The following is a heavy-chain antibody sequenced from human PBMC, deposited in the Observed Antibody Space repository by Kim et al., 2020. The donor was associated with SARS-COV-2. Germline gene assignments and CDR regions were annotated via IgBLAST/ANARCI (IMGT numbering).Heavy chain of an antibody. CDR2: DK. J-gene: IGHJ4*02. Sequence: DKRYSPSLKSRLTITKDTSKSQVVFTMTNMDPVDTATYYCARRSITTFDYWGQGTLVTVSS. D-gene: IGHD1-1*01. V-gene: IGHV2-5*01. CDR3: ARRSITTFDY.